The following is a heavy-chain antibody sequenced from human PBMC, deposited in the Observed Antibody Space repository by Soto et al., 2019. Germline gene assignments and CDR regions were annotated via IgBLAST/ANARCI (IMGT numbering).Heavy chain of an antibody. CDR1: GGSISSSSYY. CDR3: AAVEMATTDDYYYGMDV. D-gene: IGHD5-12*01. V-gene: IGHV4-39*01. J-gene: IGHJ6*02. CDR2: IYYSGST. Sequence: ASETLSLTCTVSGGSISSSSYYWGWIRQPPGKGLEWIGSIYYSGSTYYNPSLKSRVTISVDTSKNQFSLKLSSVTAADTAVYYCAAVEMATTDDYYYGMDVWGQGTTVTVSS.